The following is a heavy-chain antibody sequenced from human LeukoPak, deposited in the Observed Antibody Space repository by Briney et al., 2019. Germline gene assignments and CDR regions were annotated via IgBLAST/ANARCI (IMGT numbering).Heavy chain of an antibody. Sequence: SETLSLTCTVSGGSINNYYWSWVRQPPGAGLEWLAYIYYTGSTNYNPSLKSRVTISVDTSKNQFSLKLSSVTAADTAVYYCARHVVGYNYGYSFDYWGQGTLVTVSS. CDR3: ARHVVGYNYGYSFDY. CDR2: IYYTGST. D-gene: IGHD5-18*01. J-gene: IGHJ4*02. V-gene: IGHV4-59*08. CDR1: GGSINNYY.